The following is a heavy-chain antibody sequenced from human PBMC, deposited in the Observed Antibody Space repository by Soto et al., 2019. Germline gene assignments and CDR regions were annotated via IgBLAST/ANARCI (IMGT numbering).Heavy chain of an antibody. J-gene: IGHJ6*02. V-gene: IGHV1-69*13. D-gene: IGHD2-2*01. CDR1: GGTFSSYA. Sequence: ASVKVSRKASGGTFSSYAISWVRQAPGQGLEWMGGIIPIFGTANYAQKFRGRVTITADESTSTAYMELSSLRSEDTAVYYCASPLGYCSSTSCSWEGFYYGMDVWGQGTTVTVSS. CDR3: ASPLGYCSSTSCSWEGFYYGMDV. CDR2: IIPIFGTA.